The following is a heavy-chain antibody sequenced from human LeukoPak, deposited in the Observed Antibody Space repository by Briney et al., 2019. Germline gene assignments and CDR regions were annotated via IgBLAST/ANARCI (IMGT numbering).Heavy chain of an antibody. Sequence: SVTVSCKASGGTFSIYAISWVRQAPGQGLEWMGGIIPIFGTANYAQKFQGRVTITADESTSTAYMELSSLRSEDTAVYYCARCSMAARNYYYYGMDVWGQGTTVTVSS. CDR2: IIPIFGTA. D-gene: IGHD6-6*01. J-gene: IGHJ6*02. CDR3: ARCSMAARNYYYYGMDV. CDR1: GGTFSIYA. V-gene: IGHV1-69*01.